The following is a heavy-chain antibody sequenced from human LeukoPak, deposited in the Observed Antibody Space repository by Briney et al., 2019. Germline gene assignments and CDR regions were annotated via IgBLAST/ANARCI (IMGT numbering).Heavy chain of an antibody. D-gene: IGHD2/OR15-2a*01. CDR3: VRGGGTVITPGFDP. V-gene: IGHV4-38-2*02. J-gene: IGHJ5*02. Sequence: PSETLSLTCNVSGYSISSGYYWGWIRQPPGKGLEWIASIYHSGNTYYNPSLKSRVTISVAPSKNQFSLKLSSGTAADTAVYYCVRGGGTVITPGFDPWGQGTLVTVSS. CDR2: IYHSGNT. CDR1: GYSISSGYY.